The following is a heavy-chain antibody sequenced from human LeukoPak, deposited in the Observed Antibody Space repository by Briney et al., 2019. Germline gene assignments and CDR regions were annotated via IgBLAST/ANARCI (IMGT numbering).Heavy chain of an antibody. J-gene: IGHJ5*02. CDR1: GYTFTSYG. Sequence: GASVKVSCKASGYTFTSYGTSWVRQAPGQGLEWMGWISAYNGNTNYAQKLQGRVTMTTDTSTSTAYMELRSLRSDDTAVYYCAKIVVVPAAIRDRGWFDPWGQGTLVTVSS. D-gene: IGHD2-2*01. CDR2: ISAYNGNT. V-gene: IGHV1-18*01. CDR3: AKIVVVPAAIRDRGWFDP.